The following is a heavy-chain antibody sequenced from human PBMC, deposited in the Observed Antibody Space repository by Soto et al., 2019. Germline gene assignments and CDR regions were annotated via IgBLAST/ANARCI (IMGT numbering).Heavy chain of an antibody. J-gene: IGHJ4*02. V-gene: IGHV3-43*02. CDR3: AKDTIYDSSGYADY. D-gene: IGHD3-22*01. Sequence: GGSLRLSCAASGFTFDDYAMHWVRQAPGKGLEWVSLISGDGGSTYYADSVKGRFTISRDNSKNSLYLQMNSLRTEDTALYYCAKDTIYDSSGYADYWGQETLVTVSS. CDR2: ISGDGGST. CDR1: GFTFDDYA.